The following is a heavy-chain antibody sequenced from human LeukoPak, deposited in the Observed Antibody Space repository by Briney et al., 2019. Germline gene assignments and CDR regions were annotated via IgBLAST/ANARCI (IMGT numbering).Heavy chain of an antibody. CDR2: ISYDGGNK. CDR1: GFTFSSYA. V-gene: IGHV3-30*04. D-gene: IGHD5-24*01. CDR3: ARPRGDGYISGFDY. J-gene: IGHJ4*02. Sequence: GRSLRLSCAASGFTFSSYAMHWVRQAPGKGLEWVAVISYDGGNKYYADSVKGRFTISRDNSKNTLYLQMNSLRAEDTAVYYCARPRGDGYISGFDYWGQGTLVTVSS.